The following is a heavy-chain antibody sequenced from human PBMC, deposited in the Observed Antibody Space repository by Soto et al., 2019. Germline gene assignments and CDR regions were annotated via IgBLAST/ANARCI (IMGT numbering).Heavy chain of an antibody. V-gene: IGHV1-2*02. CDR1: GYKFTDYY. D-gene: IGHD4-4*01. J-gene: IGHJ4*02. Sequence: QVQLVQSGAEVKKPGASVKVSCKTSGYKFTDYYVQWLRQAPGQGPEWMGWINPNSGGTNYAQKFQAVVTMTRATSITTAYMDLTRLKSADTAVYYCAIQSNVGVYYYFDNWGQGALVTFSS. CDR3: AIQSNVGVYYYFDN. CDR2: INPNSGGT.